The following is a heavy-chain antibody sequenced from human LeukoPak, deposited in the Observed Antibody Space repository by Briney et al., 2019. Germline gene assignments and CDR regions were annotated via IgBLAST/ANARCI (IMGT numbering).Heavy chain of an antibody. CDR1: GFTFSSYG. J-gene: IGHJ4*02. D-gene: IGHD6-13*01. CDR3: AKGEGSSSWYASPSFDY. V-gene: IGHV3-30*02. Sequence: GGSLRLSGAASGFTFSSYGMHWVRQAPGKGLEWVAFIRYDGSNKYYADSVKGRFTISRDNSKNTLYLQMNSLRAEDTAVYYCAKGEGSSSWYASPSFDYWGQGTLVTVSS. CDR2: IRYDGSNK.